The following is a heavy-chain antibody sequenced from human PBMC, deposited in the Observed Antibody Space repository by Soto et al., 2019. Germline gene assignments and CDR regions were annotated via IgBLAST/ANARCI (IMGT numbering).Heavy chain of an antibody. J-gene: IGHJ5*02. CDR1: GGSISSSNW. Sequence: SETLSLTCAVSGGSISSSNWWSWVRQPPGKGLEWIGEIYHSGSTNYNPSLKSRVTISVDKSKNQFSLKLSSVTAADTAVYYCARGRGYYGSGSYWFDPWGQGTLVTVSS. V-gene: IGHV4-4*02. CDR2: IYHSGST. D-gene: IGHD3-10*01. CDR3: ARGRGYYGSGSYWFDP.